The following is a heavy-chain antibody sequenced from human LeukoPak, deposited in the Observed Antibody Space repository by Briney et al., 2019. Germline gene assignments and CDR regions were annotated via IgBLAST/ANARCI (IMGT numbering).Heavy chain of an antibody. CDR1: GFPFTNHP. CDR3: AKDRANWAIDD. V-gene: IGHV3-69-1*01. CDR2: IGGDGVA. D-gene: IGHD2-2*02. J-gene: IGHJ4*02. Sequence: PGGALGLSCAGSGFPFTNHPLEWVRQAPGKGLEWVSYIGGDGVAFYADSVKGRFTMSKDDARKSLYLQMSSLRVEDTALYYCAKDRANWAIDDWGQGTQVTVSS.